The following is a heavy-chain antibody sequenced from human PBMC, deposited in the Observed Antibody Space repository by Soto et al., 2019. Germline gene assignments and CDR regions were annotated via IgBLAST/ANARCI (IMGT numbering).Heavy chain of an antibody. V-gene: IGHV4-38-2*01. D-gene: IGHD3-10*01. CDR1: GYSISSGYY. CDR2: IYHSGST. CDR3: ARVGLWFGELTDY. Sequence: SETLSLTCAVSGYSISSGYYWGWIRQPPGKGLEWIGSIYHSGSTYYNPSLKSRVTISVDTSKNRFSLKLSSVTAADTAVYYCARVGLWFGELTDYWGQGTLVTVSS. J-gene: IGHJ4*02.